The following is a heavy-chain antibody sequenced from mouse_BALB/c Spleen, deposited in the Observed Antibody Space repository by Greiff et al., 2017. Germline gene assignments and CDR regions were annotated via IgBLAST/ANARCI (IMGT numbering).Heavy chain of an antibody. CDR3: ARGGEDAMDY. J-gene: IGHJ4*01. CDR1: GYTFTSYW. Sequence: VQLQQSGAELVKPGASVKLSCKASGYTFTSYWMHWVKQRPGQGLEWIGEIDPSDSYTNYNQKFKGKATLTVDKSSSTAYMQLSSLTSEDSAVYYCARGGEDAMDYWGQGTSVTVSS. V-gene: IGHV1-69*02. CDR2: IDPSDSYT.